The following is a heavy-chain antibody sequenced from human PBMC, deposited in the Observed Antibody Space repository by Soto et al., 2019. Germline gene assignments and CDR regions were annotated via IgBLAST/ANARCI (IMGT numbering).Heavy chain of an antibody. J-gene: IGHJ5*02. CDR1: GFTFSSYS. V-gene: IGHV3-48*02. D-gene: IGHD6-13*01. CDR3: ARVGQQLAQGVTGPDP. CDR2: ISSSSSTI. Sequence: EVQLVESGGGLVQPGGSLRLSCAASGFTFSSYSMNWVRQAPGKGLEWVSYISSSSSTIYYADSVKGRFTISRDNAKNSLYLQMNSLRDEDTAVYYCARVGQQLAQGVTGPDPWGQGTLVTVSS.